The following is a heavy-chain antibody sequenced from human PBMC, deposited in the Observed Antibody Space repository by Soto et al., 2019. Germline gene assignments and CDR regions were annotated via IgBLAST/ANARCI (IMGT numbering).Heavy chain of an antibody. D-gene: IGHD3-9*01. CDR2: ISSDGDIT. V-gene: IGHV3-64D*06. Sequence: GGSLRLSCSASGFTFSEYSMHWVRQAPGKGLQYVSTISSDGDITYYADSVKGRFTISRDNSKNTLYLQMNSLRPEDTAVYYCVKVSTFYDILTGYYSTNFFDPWGQGTLVTVS. CDR1: GFTFSEYS. CDR3: VKVSTFYDILTGYYSTNFFDP. J-gene: IGHJ5*02.